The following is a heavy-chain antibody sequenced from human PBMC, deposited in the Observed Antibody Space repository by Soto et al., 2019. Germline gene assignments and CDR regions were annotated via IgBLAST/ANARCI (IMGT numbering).Heavy chain of an antibody. J-gene: IGHJ4*02. CDR2: IYPGDSDT. CDR1: GYSFTSYW. Sequence: GESLKISCKGSGYSFTSYWIGWVRQMPGKGLEWIGIIYPGDSDTRYSPSFQGQVTISADKPISTAYLQWSSLKASDTAVYYCASHRADGSSPSCYFGCFAQWGQETL. CDR3: ASHRADGSSPSCYFGCFAQ. V-gene: IGHV5-51*01. D-gene: IGHD2-2*01.